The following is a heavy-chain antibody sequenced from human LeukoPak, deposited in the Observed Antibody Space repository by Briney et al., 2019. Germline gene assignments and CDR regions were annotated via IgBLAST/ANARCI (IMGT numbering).Heavy chain of an antibody. Sequence: GASVKVSCKASGYTFTCYYMHWVRQAPGQGLEWMGWINPNSGGTNYAQKFQGRVTMTRDTSISTAYMELSRLRSDDTAVYYCAXXRVGASEFDYWGQGTLVTVSS. CDR1: GYTFTCYY. CDR2: INPNSGGT. D-gene: IGHD1-26*01. V-gene: IGHV1-2*02. J-gene: IGHJ4*02. CDR3: AXXRVGASEFDY.